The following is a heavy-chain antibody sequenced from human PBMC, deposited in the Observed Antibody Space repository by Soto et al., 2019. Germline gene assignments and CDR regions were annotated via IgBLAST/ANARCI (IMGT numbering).Heavy chain of an antibody. CDR3: ARDSSGWYVDNWFEP. Sequence: PSETLSLTCTASGGSISSSSYYWGWIRQPPGKGLEWIGSIYYSGSTYYNPSLKSRVTISVDTSKNQFSLKLSSVTAADTAVYYCARDSSGWYVDNWFEPWGQGTLVTVSS. J-gene: IGHJ5*02. CDR2: IYYSGST. CDR1: GGSISSSSYY. D-gene: IGHD6-19*01. V-gene: IGHV4-39*02.